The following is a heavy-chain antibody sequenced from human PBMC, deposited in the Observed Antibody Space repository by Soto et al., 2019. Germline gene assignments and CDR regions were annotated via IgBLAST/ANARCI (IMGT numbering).Heavy chain of an antibody. CDR1: GYTFTGYY. Sequence: ASVKVSCKASGYTFTGYYMHWVRQAPGQGLEWMGIINPSGGSTSYAQKFQGRVTMTRDTSTSTVYMELSSLRSEDTAVYYCARNPNGAPYYYYYMDVWGKGTTVTVSS. CDR2: INPSGGST. D-gene: IGHD2-8*01. CDR3: ARNPNGAPYYYYYMDV. J-gene: IGHJ6*03. V-gene: IGHV1-46*03.